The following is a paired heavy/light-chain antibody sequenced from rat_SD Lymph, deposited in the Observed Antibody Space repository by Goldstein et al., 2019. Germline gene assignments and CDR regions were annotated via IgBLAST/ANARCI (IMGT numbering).Heavy chain of an antibody. CDR2: MRYNGDT. CDR1: GFSLTGYS. J-gene: IGHJ4*01. D-gene: IGHD1-10*01. V-gene: IGHV2-8*01. Sequence: QVQLTESGPGLVHPSETLSLTCTVSGFSLTGYSVYWVRQPSGKGLEWMGRMRYNGDTSYNSALKSRLSISRDTSKNQVFLKMNSLQTDDTGTYYCTRGDNNSYVMDAWGQGASVTVSS. CDR3: TRGDNNSYVMDA.
Light chain of an antibody. CDR1: QGISTS. Sequence: DIVLTQSPATLSVTPGESVSLSCRASQGISTSIHWYQQKSNESPRLLIKYASQSISGIPSRFSGSGSGTDFTLSINRVESEDFSVYYCQQSYSLPLTFGSGTKLEIK. V-gene: IGKV5S2*01. CDR3: QQSYSLPLT. J-gene: IGKJ5*01. CDR2: YAS.